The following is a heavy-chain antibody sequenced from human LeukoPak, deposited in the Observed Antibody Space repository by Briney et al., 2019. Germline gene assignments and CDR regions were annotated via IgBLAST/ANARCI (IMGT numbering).Heavy chain of an antibody. CDR3: ARDRDYYGSGSYVGKNRFDY. CDR2: IKSDGSST. CDR1: GFTFSTSW. V-gene: IGHV3-74*01. Sequence: GGSLRLSCAASGFTFSTSWMYWLRQAPGKGLVWVSRIKSDGSSTSYADSVKGRFTISRDNAKNSLYLQMNSLRAEDTAVYYCARDRDYYGSGSYVGKNRFDYWGQGTLVTVSS. J-gene: IGHJ4*02. D-gene: IGHD3-10*01.